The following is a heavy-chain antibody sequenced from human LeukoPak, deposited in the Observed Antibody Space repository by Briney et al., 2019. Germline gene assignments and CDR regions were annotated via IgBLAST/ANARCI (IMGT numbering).Heavy chain of an antibody. CDR1: GFTFSSYW. CDR3: ARGHSSGWYGVY. D-gene: IGHD6-19*01. Sequence: GGSLRLSCAASGFTFSSYWMSWVRQAPGKGLEWVSSISSRSSYIYYADSVKGRFTISRDNAKNSVYLQMNSLRAEDTAVYYCARGHSSGWYGVYWGQGTLVTVSS. CDR2: ISSRSSYI. V-gene: IGHV3-21*01. J-gene: IGHJ4*02.